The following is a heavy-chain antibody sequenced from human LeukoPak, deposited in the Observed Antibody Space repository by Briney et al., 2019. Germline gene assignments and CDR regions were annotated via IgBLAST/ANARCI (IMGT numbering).Heavy chain of an antibody. V-gene: IGHV3-48*04. CDR1: GFSLNTYS. D-gene: IGHD3-10*01. CDR2: ISSSSTTI. Sequence: GGSLRLSCAASGFSLNTYSMNWVRQAPGKGLEWISYISSSSTTIYYADSVKGRFTISRDNAKNSVYLQMNSLRAEDTAVYHCAAGGDYYYHMDVWGKGTTVTVSS. J-gene: IGHJ6*03. CDR3: AAGGDYYYHMDV.